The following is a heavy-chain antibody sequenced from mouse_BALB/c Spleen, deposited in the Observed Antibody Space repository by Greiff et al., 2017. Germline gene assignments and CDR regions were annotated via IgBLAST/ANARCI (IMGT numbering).Heavy chain of an antibody. D-gene: IGHD1-1*01. J-gene: IGHJ4*01. CDR3: ARGYYGSRYAMDY. CDR2: ISSGSSTI. Sequence: EVMLVESGGGLVQPGGSRKLSCAASGFTFSSFGMHWVRQAPEKGLEWVAYISSGSSTIYYADTVKGRFTISRDNPKNTLFLQMTSLRSEDTAMYYCARGYYGSRYAMDYWGQGTSVTVSS. CDR1: GFTFSSFG. V-gene: IGHV5-17*02.